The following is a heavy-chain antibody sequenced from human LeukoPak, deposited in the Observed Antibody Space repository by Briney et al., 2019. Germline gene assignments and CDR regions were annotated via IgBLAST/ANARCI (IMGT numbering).Heavy chain of an antibody. CDR3: TKDQAEIR. CDR1: EFTFSNYA. D-gene: IGHD1-14*01. Sequence: PGGSLRLSCAASEFTFSNYAMSWVRQAPGKGLEWVSGTSGSGGTTYYADAVKGRFTISRDNSKNTLYLQMNTLRAEDTAVYYCTKDQAEIRWGQGTLVTVSS. V-gene: IGHV3-23*01. CDR2: TSGSGGTT. J-gene: IGHJ4*02.